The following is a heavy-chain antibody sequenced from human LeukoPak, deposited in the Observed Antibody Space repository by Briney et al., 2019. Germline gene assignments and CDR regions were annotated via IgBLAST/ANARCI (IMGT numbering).Heavy chain of an antibody. CDR1: GGTFSSYA. CDR2: MGPNSGNA. V-gene: IGHV1-8*02. J-gene: IGHJ5*02. CDR3: VRGDGWGSDNWFDP. Sequence: ASVKVSCKASGGTFSSYAISWVRQAPGQGLEWMGWMGPNSGNAGYAQKFQGRVTMTRNTSVSTAYMELRSLRYDDTAVYYCVRGDGWGSDNWFDPWGQGTLVTVSS. D-gene: IGHD3-10*01.